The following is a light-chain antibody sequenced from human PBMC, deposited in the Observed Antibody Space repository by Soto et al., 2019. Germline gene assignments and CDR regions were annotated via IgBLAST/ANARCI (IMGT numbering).Light chain of an antibody. J-gene: IGLJ2*01. CDR3: SSYTRTKSVI. CDR2: EVS. CDR1: NSDINDYNS. V-gene: IGLV2-14*01. Sequence: QSVLTQPASVSGSPGQSITISCTGTNSDINDYNSVSWYQQHPDKAPRLMIYEVSSRPSGVSDRFSGSKSGNTASLTISGLQAEDEATYYCSSYTRTKSVILGGGTKVTVL.